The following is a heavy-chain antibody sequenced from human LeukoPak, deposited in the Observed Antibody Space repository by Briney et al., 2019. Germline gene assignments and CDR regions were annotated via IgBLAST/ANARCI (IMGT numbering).Heavy chain of an antibody. J-gene: IGHJ6*02. Sequence: GGSLRLSCAASGFTVSGNYMSWLRQAPGKGLKWVSFAYSGGSTYYAESVEGRFTVSRHNSKDTLYLQMNSLRGEDTAVYYCASRYGDYGYGMDVWGQGTTVTVSS. V-gene: IGHV3-53*04. CDR2: AYSGGST. CDR1: GFTVSGNY. D-gene: IGHD4-17*01. CDR3: ASRYGDYGYGMDV.